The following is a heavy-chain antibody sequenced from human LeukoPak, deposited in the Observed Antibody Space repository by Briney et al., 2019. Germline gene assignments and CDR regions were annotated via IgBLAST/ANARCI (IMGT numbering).Heavy chain of an antibody. V-gene: IGHV3-30*04. CDR3: AKGPLRGTAAAIDY. CDR2: ISYDGRNK. J-gene: IGHJ4*02. D-gene: IGHD2-2*01. CDR1: GFTFSNYA. Sequence: GGSLRLSCAASGFTFSNYAMHWVRQAPGKGLEWVAVISYDGRNKHYPDSVKGRFTISRDISTDTLWLQMDSLRTEDTAVYYCAKGPLRGTAAAIDYWGQGTLVTVSS.